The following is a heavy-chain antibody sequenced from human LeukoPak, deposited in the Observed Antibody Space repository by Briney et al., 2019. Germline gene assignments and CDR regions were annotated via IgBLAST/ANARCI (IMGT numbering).Heavy chain of an antibody. CDR3: ARDDSITMVRGEI. CDR2: IYYSGST. CDR1: GGSISSGGYY. V-gene: IGHV4-31*03. J-gene: IGHJ4*02. D-gene: IGHD3-10*01. Sequence: SQTLSLTCTVSGGSISSGGYYWSWIRQHPGKGLEWLGYIYYSGSTYYNPSLKSRVTISVDTSKNQFSLKLSSVTAADTAVYYCARDDSITMVRGEIWGQGTLVTVSS.